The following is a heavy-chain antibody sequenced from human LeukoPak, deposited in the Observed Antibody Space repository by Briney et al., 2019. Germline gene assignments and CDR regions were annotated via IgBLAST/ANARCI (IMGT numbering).Heavy chain of an antibody. Sequence: ASVKVSCKASGYTFTSYDINWVRQATGQGLGWMGWMNPNSGNTGYAQKFQGRVTMTRNTSISTAYMELSSLRSEDTAVYYCARGIVGATGFDYWGQGTLVTVSS. D-gene: IGHD1-26*01. CDR3: ARGIVGATGFDY. V-gene: IGHV1-8*01. CDR1: GYTFTSYD. CDR2: MNPNSGNT. J-gene: IGHJ4*02.